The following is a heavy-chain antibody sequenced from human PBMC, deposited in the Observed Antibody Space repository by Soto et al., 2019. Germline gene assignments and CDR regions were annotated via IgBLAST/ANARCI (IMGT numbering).Heavy chain of an antibody. J-gene: IGHJ4*02. V-gene: IGHV1-58*01. CDR2: IVAGSGNT. Sequence: SVKVSCKASGFTLKSSAVQWVRQARGQRLEWIGWIVAGSGNTHFAQRFQERVTITRDMSTSTAYLELSSLRSEDTAVYYCAADPYYYDSSNYYSFDHWGQGTQVTVSS. CDR1: GFTLKSSA. D-gene: IGHD3-22*01. CDR3: AADPYYYDSSNYYSFDH.